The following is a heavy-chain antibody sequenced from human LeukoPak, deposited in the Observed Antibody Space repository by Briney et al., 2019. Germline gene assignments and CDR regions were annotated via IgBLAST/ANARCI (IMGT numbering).Heavy chain of an antibody. Sequence: AGGSLTLSCAASGFSFSNYGMSWFRQAPVKGLEWVSTINTRADETHYADSVRGRFTIFRDNSKSTLALHMSNLRVEDTAVYYCERDPSDYEWQRGWYRDFWGRGSQVTVSS. J-gene: IGHJ4*01. V-gene: IGHV3-23*01. CDR2: INTRADET. D-gene: IGHD6-19*01. CDR1: GFSFSNYG. CDR3: ERDPSDYEWQRGWYRDF.